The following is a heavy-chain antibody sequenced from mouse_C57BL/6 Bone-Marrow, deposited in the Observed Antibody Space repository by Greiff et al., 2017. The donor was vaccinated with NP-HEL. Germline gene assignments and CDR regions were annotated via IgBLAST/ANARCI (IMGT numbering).Heavy chain of an antibody. CDR2: FYPGSGSI. Sequence: VKLVESGAELVKPGASVKLSCKASGYTFTEYTIHWVKQRSGQGLEWIGWFYPGSGSIKYNEKFKDKATLTADKSSSTVYMELSRLTSEDSAVYFCARHVYYRDYFDYWGQGTTLTVSS. V-gene: IGHV1-62-2*01. CDR3: ARHVYYRDYFDY. CDR1: GYTFTEYT. J-gene: IGHJ2*01. D-gene: IGHD2-12*01.